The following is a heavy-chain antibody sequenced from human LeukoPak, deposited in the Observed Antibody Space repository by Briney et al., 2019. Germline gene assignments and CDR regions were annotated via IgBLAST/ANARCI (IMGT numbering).Heavy chain of an antibody. V-gene: IGHV4-59*01. CDR2: IYYSGST. CDR3: ARGGGSVDI. J-gene: IGHJ4*02. D-gene: IGHD3-10*01. Sequence: SETLSLTCTVSGGSISSYYWSWLRQPPGKGLEWIGYIYYSGSTNYNPSLKSRVTISVDTSKDQFPLKLSSVTAADTAVYYCARGGGSVDIWGQGNLVTVSS. CDR1: GGSISSYY.